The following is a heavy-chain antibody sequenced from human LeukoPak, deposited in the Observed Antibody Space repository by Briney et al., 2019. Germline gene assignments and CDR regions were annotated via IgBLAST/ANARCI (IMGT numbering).Heavy chain of an antibody. J-gene: IGHJ5*02. CDR1: GGSISSYY. V-gene: IGHV4-4*07. CDR3: ARDGGALLWFGDENWFDP. CDR2: MYYSGST. Sequence: PSETLSLTCTVSGGSISSYYWSWIRQPAGKGLEWIGRMYYSGSTNYNSSLKSRVTISVDTSKNQFSLKLSSVTAADTAVYYCARDGGALLWFGDENWFDPWGQGTLVTVSS. D-gene: IGHD3-10*01.